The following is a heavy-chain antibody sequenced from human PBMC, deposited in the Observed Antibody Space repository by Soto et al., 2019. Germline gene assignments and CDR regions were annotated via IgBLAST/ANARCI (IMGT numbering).Heavy chain of an antibody. V-gene: IGHV3-30*18. CDR1: GFTFSSYG. J-gene: IGHJ6*02. Sequence: GGSLRLSCAASGFTFSSYGMHWVRQAPGKGLEWVAVISYDGSNKYYADSVKGRFTISRDNSKNTLYLQMNSLRAEDTAVYYCAKVRYYYDSSGYYTNYYYYGMDVWGQGTTVTVSS. D-gene: IGHD3-22*01. CDR2: ISYDGSNK. CDR3: AKVRYYYDSSGYYTNYYYYGMDV.